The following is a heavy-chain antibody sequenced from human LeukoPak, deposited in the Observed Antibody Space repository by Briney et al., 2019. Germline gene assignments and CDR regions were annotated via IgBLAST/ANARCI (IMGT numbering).Heavy chain of an antibody. Sequence: GGSQRLSCAASGFTFTTYSINWVRQAPGKGLQWVSSISGSGDYTSYAHSVKGRFTISRDNAKNSLYLQMNTLRSEDTAVYYCARVVSGYSYGFFDYWGQGTPVTVSS. D-gene: IGHD5-18*01. V-gene: IGHV3-21*01. CDR2: ISGSGDYT. CDR3: ARVVSGYSYGFFDY. J-gene: IGHJ4*02. CDR1: GFTFTTYS.